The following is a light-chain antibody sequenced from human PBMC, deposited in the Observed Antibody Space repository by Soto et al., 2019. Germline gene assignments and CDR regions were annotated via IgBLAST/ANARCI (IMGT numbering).Light chain of an antibody. CDR3: QQYNTYSPT. CDR1: QSVSGY. Sequence: EIVLTQSPATLSLSPGERATLSCRASQSVSGYLAWYQQKPGQAPRLLIYDASNRATGIPARFSGSGSGTDFTLTISSLEPEDFATYYCQQYNTYSPTFGQGTKVDIK. V-gene: IGKV3-11*01. CDR2: DAS. J-gene: IGKJ1*01.